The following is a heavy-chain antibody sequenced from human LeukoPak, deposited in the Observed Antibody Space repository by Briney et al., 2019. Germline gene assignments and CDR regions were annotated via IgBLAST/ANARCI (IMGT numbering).Heavy chain of an antibody. CDR1: GYTFSNYW. CDR2: IYPDDSDT. CDR3: ARLVSGVGNWFDP. V-gene: IGHV5-51*01. Sequence: GESLKISCKGSGYTFSNYWIGWVRQMPGKGLEWMGIIYPDDSDTRYSPSFQGQVTISADKSISTAYLQWSSLKASDTAMYYCARLVSGVGNWFDPWGQGTLVTVSS. D-gene: IGHD1-26*01. J-gene: IGHJ5*02.